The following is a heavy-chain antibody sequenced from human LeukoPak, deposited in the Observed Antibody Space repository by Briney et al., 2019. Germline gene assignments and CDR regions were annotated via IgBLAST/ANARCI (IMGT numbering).Heavy chain of an antibody. CDR3: AKDRWDTAMVG. J-gene: IGHJ4*02. Sequence: GGSLRLSCAASGFPFSIYAMSWVRQAPGKGLEWVSAFSGSGGSTYYPDSVKGRFTISRNNSKNTLYLKMNSLRAEDTAVYYCAKDRWDTAMVGWGQGTLVTVSS. CDR2: FSGSGGST. D-gene: IGHD5-18*01. V-gene: IGHV3-23*01. CDR1: GFPFSIYA.